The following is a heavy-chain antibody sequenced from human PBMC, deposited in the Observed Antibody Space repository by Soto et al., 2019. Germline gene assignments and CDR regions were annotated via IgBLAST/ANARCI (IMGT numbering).Heavy chain of an antibody. V-gene: IGHV4-39*01. CDR2: IYYTGST. J-gene: IGHJ5*02. D-gene: IGHD6-13*01. Sequence: SGTLSLTCSVAGGCIASHNYYGAWMRQPPGKGLEWIGSIYYTGSTYYSPSLKSRVTISVDTSKNQFSLSLTSVTASDTAVYYCARHRGIEYSSSRPYTGAWFDPSGPGTLVTVSS. CDR1: GGCIASHNYY. CDR3: ARHRGIEYSSSRPYTGAWFDP.